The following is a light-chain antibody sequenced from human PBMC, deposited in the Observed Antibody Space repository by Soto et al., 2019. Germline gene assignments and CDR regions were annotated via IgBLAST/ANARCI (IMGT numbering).Light chain of an antibody. CDR1: QGIGNA. J-gene: IGKJ1*01. V-gene: IGKV1-6*01. Sequence: AIQMTQSPSSLSASVGDRVTISCRASQGIGNALGWYQQTPGKTPKVLIYGASNLPSGVPPRFSGSGSGTDCTLAISSLQPEDSSTYYCLQDINYPWTFGQGTKVDIK. CDR2: GAS. CDR3: LQDINYPWT.